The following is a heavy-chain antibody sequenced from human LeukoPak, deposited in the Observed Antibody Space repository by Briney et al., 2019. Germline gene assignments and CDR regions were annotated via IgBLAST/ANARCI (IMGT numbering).Heavy chain of an antibody. CDR1: GFTFSSYW. D-gene: IGHD3-9*01. J-gene: IGHJ4*02. Sequence: GGSLRLSCAASGFTFSSYWMSWVRQAPGKGLEGGANIKQDGSEKYYVDSVKGRFTISRDNAKNSLHLQMNSLRAEDTAVYYCARDRYDILTGYLVFDYWGQGTLVTVSS. CDR3: ARDRYDILTGYLVFDY. V-gene: IGHV3-7*01. CDR2: IKQDGSEK.